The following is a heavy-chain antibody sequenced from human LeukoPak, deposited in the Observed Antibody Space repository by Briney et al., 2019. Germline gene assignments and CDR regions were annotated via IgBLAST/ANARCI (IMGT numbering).Heavy chain of an antibody. CDR2: ISSSGSTI. CDR3: ARAPRFRLVGVPKGPFDP. V-gene: IGHV3-11*01. D-gene: IGHD1-26*01. Sequence: GGSLRLSCAASGFTFSSFGMSWIRQAPGKGLEWVSYISSSGSTIYYADSVKGRFTISRDNAKNSLYLRMDTLRAEDTAVYYCARAPRFRLVGVPKGPFDPWGQGTLVTVSS. J-gene: IGHJ5*02. CDR1: GFTFSSFG.